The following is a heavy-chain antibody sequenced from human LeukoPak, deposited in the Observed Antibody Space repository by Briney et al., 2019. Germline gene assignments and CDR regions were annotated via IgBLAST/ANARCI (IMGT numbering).Heavy chain of an antibody. D-gene: IGHD1/OR15-1a*01. J-gene: IGHJ4*02. CDR2: IDWDDDK. CDR1: RLSLTTHAMR. V-gene: IGHV2-70*04. Sequence: SGPALVKPTQTLTLTCTFSRLSLTTHAMRVSWIRQPPGKALEWLARIDWDDDKFYSRPLKTRLTISKDTSKNQVVLTMANMDPMDTATYYCALSLNNAAYFDYWGQGTLVTVSS. CDR3: ALSLNNAAYFDY.